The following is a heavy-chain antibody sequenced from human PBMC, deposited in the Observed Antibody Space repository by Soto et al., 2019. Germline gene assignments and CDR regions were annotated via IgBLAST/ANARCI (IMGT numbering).Heavy chain of an antibody. J-gene: IGHJ5*02. Sequence: QLQLQESGSGLVKPSQTLSLTCAVSGGSISSGGYSWSWIRQPPGKGLEWIGYIYHSGSTYYNPSLKSRVTISVDRSKNQFSLNLSSVTAADTAVYYCARLNPGWNYPAVNVWFDPWGQGTLVTVSS. D-gene: IGHD1-7*01. V-gene: IGHV4-30-2*01. CDR2: IYHSGST. CDR3: ARLNPGWNYPAVNVWFDP. CDR1: GGSISSGGYS.